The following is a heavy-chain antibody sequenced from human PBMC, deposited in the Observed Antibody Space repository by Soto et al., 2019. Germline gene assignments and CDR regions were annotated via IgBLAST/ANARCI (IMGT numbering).Heavy chain of an antibody. CDR1: GFTFSNYG. CDR2: IWHDGGSR. D-gene: IGHD1-1*01. CDR3: ATDETQFERRPSYGMDV. V-gene: IGHV3-33*01. J-gene: IGHJ6*02. Sequence: GGSLRLSCVASGFTFSNYGMHWVRQAPGKGLEWVAVIWHDGGSRFYADSVKGRFTISRDNTKKTLYLQMTSLRAEDTAVYYCATDETQFERRPSYGMDVWGQGTTVTVSS.